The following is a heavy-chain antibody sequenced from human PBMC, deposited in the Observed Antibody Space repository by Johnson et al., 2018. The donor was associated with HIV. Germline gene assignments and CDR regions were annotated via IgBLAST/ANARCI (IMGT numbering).Heavy chain of an antibody. CDR1: GFTFSSYA. D-gene: IGHD5-24*01. CDR2: ISYDGSNK. V-gene: IGHV3-30-3*01. Sequence: QVQVVESGGGVVRPGGSLRLSCAASGFTFSSYAMHWVRQAPGKGLEWVAVISYDGSNKYYADSVKGRFTISRDNSKNTLYLQMNSLRAEDTAVYYCARGEEMATILIWGQGTMVTVSS. J-gene: IGHJ3*02. CDR3: ARGEEMATILI.